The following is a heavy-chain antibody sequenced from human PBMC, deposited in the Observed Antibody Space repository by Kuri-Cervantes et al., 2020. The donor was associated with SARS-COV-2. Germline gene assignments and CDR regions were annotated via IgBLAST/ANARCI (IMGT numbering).Heavy chain of an antibody. CDR1: GYTFTGYY. D-gene: IGHD3-9*01. Sequence: ASVKVSCKASGYTFTGYYVHWVRQAPGQGLEWMGWINPNSGGTNYAQKFQGRVTMTRDTSISTAYMELSRLRSEDTAVYYCARDNPGEVRYFDWFRGSYYYYGMDVWGQGTTVTVSS. CDR2: INPNSGGT. J-gene: IGHJ6*02. CDR3: ARDNPGEVRYFDWFRGSYYYYGMDV. V-gene: IGHV1-2*02.